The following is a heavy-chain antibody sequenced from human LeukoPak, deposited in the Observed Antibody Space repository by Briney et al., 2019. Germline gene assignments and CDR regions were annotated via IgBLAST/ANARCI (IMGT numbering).Heavy chain of an antibody. D-gene: IGHD3-22*01. CDR2: ISGSGGST. Sequence: KTGGSLRLSCAASGFTFNNYGMHWVRQAPGKGLEWVSAISGSGGSTYYADSVKGRFTISRDNSKNTLYLQMNSLRAEDTAVYYCANRPATYDSSGYLRNYFDYWGQGTLVTVSS. CDR1: GFTFNNYG. J-gene: IGHJ4*02. V-gene: IGHV3-23*01. CDR3: ANRPATYDSSGYLRNYFDY.